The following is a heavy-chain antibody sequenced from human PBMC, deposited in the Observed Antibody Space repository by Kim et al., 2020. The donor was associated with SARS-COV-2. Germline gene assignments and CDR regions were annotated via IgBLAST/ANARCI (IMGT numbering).Heavy chain of an antibody. Sequence: SLKTRVTISVDTSKNRFSLRLSSVTAADTAVYYCARDGPYGDYSAYGMDVWGQGTTVTVSS. D-gene: IGHD4-17*01. V-gene: IGHV4-59*12. J-gene: IGHJ6*02. CDR3: ARDGPYGDYSAYGMDV.